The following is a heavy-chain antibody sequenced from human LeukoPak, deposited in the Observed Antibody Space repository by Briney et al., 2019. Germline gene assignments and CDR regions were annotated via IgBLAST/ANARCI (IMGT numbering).Heavy chain of an antibody. CDR1: GGSFSGYY. V-gene: IGHV4-34*01. J-gene: IGHJ6*04. CDR2: INHSGST. CDR3: ARRSYSSSPSGVDV. D-gene: IGHD6-6*01. Sequence: PSETLSLTCAVYGGSFSGYYWSWICQPPGKGLEWIGEINHSGSTNYNPSLKSRVTISVDTSKNQFSLKLSSVTAADTAVYYCARRSYSSSPSGVDVWGKGTTVTVSS.